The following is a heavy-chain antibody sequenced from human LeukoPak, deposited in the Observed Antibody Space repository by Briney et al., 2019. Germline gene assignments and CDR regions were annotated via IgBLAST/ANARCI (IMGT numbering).Heavy chain of an antibody. CDR2: ISSSYSYI. V-gene: IGHV3-21*01. CDR3: AREGVAGTYGMDV. Sequence: GGSLRLSCAASGFTFSTYTMNWARQAPGKGLEWVSSISSSYSYIFYADSLKGRFTISGDNAKNSLYLQMNSLRAEDTAVYYCAREGVAGTYGMDVWGQGTTVTVSS. D-gene: IGHD6-19*01. CDR1: GFTFSTYT. J-gene: IGHJ6*02.